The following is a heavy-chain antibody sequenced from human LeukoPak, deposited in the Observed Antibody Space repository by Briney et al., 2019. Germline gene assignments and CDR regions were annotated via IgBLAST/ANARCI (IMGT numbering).Heavy chain of an antibody. CDR1: GFTFSSFW. Sequence: GGSLRLSCAASGFTFSSFWMSWVRQAPGKGLEWVANIKQDESEKFYVDSVKGRFTISRDNAKNSLYLQMNSLRVEDSAVYYCARGFYFSMTELYYLDLWGRGTLVTVSS. CDR3: ARGFYFSMTELYYLDL. D-gene: IGHD2-15*01. J-gene: IGHJ2*01. V-gene: IGHV3-7*04. CDR2: IKQDESEK.